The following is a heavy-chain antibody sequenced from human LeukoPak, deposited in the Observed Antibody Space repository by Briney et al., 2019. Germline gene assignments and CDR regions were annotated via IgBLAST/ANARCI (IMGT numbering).Heavy chain of an antibody. CDR1: GYMFNIYG. CDR3: ARYYIEGRCFDY. V-gene: IGHV1-2*02. CDR2: INPNSGGT. Sequence: EASVKVSCKASGYMFNIYGISWVRQAPGQGLEWMGWINPNSGGTNYAQKFQGRVTMTRDTSIRTAYMELSRLRSDDTAMYYCARYYIEGRCFDYWGQGTLVTVSS. D-gene: IGHD3-10*01. J-gene: IGHJ4*02.